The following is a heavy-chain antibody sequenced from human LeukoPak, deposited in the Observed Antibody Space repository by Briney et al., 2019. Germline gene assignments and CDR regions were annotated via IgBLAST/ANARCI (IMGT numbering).Heavy chain of an antibody. CDR3: ARDGEMATDY. CDR1: GYTFTSYY. D-gene: IGHD5-24*01. CDR2: INPSGGST. V-gene: IGHV1-46*01. Sequence: ASVKVSCKASGYTFTSYYMHWVRQAPGQGLEWMGIINPSGGSTSYAQKFQGRVTITADESTSTAYMELSSLGSEDTAVYYCARDGEMATDYWGQGTLVTVSS. J-gene: IGHJ4*02.